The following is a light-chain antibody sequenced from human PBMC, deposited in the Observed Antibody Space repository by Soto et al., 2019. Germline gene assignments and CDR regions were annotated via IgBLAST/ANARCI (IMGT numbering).Light chain of an antibody. CDR2: DAS. CDR3: QQRSSAIT. CDR1: QSVSSH. Sequence: EIVLTQSPATLSLSPGERVTLSCRVSQSVSSHLAWFQQRPGQAPRLLIYDASNRATGIPARFSGRGSGTDFTLTISSLEPEDFAVYYCQQRSSAITFGQGTRLEIK. V-gene: IGKV3-11*01. J-gene: IGKJ5*01.